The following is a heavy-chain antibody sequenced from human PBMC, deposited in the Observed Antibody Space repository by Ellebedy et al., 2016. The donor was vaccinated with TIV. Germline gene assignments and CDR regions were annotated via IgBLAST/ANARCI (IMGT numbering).Heavy chain of an antibody. CDR3: ARGHYDSLTGYYGLNH. V-gene: IGHV3-21*01. CDR2: ISSTSSDI. Sequence: PGGSLRLSCAASGFTFSQYAMHWVRQAPGKGLEWVSSISSTSSDISYADSVRGRFTISRDNAKKSVYLQMVSLRAEDTAVYFCARGHYDSLTGYYGLNHWGQGTQVTVSS. J-gene: IGHJ4*02. CDR1: GFTFSQYA. D-gene: IGHD3-9*01.